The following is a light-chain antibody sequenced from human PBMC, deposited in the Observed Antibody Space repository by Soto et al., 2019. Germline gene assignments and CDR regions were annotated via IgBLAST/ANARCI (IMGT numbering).Light chain of an antibody. CDR1: QSVRDNY. CDR2: DTS. J-gene: IGKJ2*01. CDR3: QHYNNWPYT. Sequence: EIVLTQSPGTVSLSPGERATLSCRASQSVRDNYLAWYQQKPGQAPSLLIFDTSRRATGIPDRFTGSGSGTDFALNISRVEPQDIAVYLWQHYNNWPYTFGQGTKVDSK. V-gene: IGKV3-20*01.